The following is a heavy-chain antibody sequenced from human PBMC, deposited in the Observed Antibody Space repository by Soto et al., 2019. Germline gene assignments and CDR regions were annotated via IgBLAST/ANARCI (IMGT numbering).Heavy chain of an antibody. CDR1: GGSISSNDFY. Sequence: SETLSLTCIVSGGSISSNDFYWSWIRQPPGKGLEWIGYIYYSGSTNYIPSLKSRVTISVDTSKNQFSLKLSSVTAADTAVYYCARSGYSYGPNPLLYWGQGTLVTVSS. V-gene: IGHV4-61*05. CDR2: IYYSGST. CDR3: ARSGYSYGPNPLLY. D-gene: IGHD5-18*01. J-gene: IGHJ4*02.